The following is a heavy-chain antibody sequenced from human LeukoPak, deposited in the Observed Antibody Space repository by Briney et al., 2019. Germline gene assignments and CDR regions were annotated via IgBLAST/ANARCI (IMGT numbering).Heavy chain of an antibody. CDR1: GYTFTGYY. CDR2: INPNSGGT. D-gene: IGHD3-9*01. V-gene: IGHV1-2*02. Sequence: ASVKVSCKASGYTFTGYYIHWVRQAPGQGLEWMGWINPNSGGTNYAQRFQGRVTMTRDTSISTTYMELSRLRSDDTAVYYCARLGGLFTKYFDWSAPFDYWGQGTLVTVSS. CDR3: ARLGGLFTKYFDWSAPFDY. J-gene: IGHJ4*02.